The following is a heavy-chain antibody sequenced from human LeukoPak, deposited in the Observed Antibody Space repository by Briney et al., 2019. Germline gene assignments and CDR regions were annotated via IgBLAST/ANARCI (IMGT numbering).Heavy chain of an antibody. CDR2: IRYDGSNK. D-gene: IGHD3-10*01. J-gene: IGHJ4*02. V-gene: IGHV3-30*02. CDR3: AKGVFITMVRGVIIEYFDY. CDR1: GFTFSSYG. Sequence: GGSLRLSCAASGFTFSSYGMHWVRQAPGKGLEWVAFIRYDGSNKYYADSVKGRFTISRDNSKNTLYLQMNSLRAEDTAVYYCAKGVFITMVRGVIIEYFDYWGQGTLVTVSS.